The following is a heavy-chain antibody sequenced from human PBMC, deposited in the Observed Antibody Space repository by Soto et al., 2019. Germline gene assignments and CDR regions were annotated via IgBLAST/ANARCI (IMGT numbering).Heavy chain of an antibody. V-gene: IGHV1-69*13. CDR2: ITPIFGTA. Sequence: SVKRSCKTSGGTFSGYAISWVRQAPGQGLEWMGGITPIFGTANYAQKFQGRVTITADESTSTAYMELSSLRSEDTAVYYCARGLAATRRWDYWGQGTLVTVSS. CDR1: GGTFSGYA. D-gene: IGHD2-15*01. CDR3: ARGLAATRRWDY. J-gene: IGHJ4*02.